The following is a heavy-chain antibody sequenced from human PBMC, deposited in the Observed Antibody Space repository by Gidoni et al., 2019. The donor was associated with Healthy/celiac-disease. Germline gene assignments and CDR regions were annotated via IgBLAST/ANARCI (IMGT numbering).Heavy chain of an antibody. J-gene: IGHJ6*02. V-gene: IGHV3-53*01. CDR1: GFTVSSNY. D-gene: IGHD5-18*01. CDR2: IYSGGST. CDR3: ARDGSRLYYYYGMDV. Sequence: EVQLVESGGGLIQPGGSLRLSCAASGFTVSSNYMSWVRQAPGKGLEWVYVIYSGGSTYYADSVKGRFTISRDNSKNTLYLQMNSLRAEDTAVYYCARDGSRLYYYYGMDVWGQGTTVTVSS.